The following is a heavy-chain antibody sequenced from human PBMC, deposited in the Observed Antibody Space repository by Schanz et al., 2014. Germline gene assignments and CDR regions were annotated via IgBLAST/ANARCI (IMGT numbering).Heavy chain of an antibody. D-gene: IGHD1-1*01. CDR3: VRDAYLQIRGTVFDS. V-gene: IGHV3-33*08. CDR1: RFTFSSYT. J-gene: IGHJ4*02. CDR2: VCYDGSKK. Sequence: QVQLVESGGGVVQPGRSLRLSCAASRFTFSSYTMHWVRQAPGKGLEWVAVVCYDGSKKYYADSVKGRFTTSRDNSKNTMYLQMNSLRDEDTAVYYCVRDAYLQIRGTVFDSWGPGNLVTVSS.